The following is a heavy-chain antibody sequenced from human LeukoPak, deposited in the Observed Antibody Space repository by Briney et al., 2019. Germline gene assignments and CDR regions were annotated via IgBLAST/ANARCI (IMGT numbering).Heavy chain of an antibody. Sequence: SVKVSCKASGYTFTGYYMHWVRQAPGQGLEWMGGIIPIFGTANCAQKFQGRVTITADKSTSTAYMELSSLRSEDTAVYYCARQYGGNSGNYYYYMDVWGKGTTVTVSS. CDR2: IIPIFGTA. V-gene: IGHV1-69*06. J-gene: IGHJ6*03. CDR1: GYTFTGYY. CDR3: ARQYGGNSGNYYYYMDV. D-gene: IGHD4-23*01.